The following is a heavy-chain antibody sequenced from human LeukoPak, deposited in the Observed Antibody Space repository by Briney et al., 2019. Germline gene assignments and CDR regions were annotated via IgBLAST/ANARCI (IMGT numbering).Heavy chain of an antibody. CDR1: GFTFDDYA. CDR2: ISWNSGSI. Sequence: PGGSLRLSCAASGFTFDDYAMHWVRQAPGKGLEWVSGISWNSGSIGYADSVKGRFTISRDNSKNTVFLQMNSLRAEDTAVYYCAKDETFSGVNYFDYWGQGALVTVSS. CDR3: AKDETFSGVNYFDY. J-gene: IGHJ4*02. D-gene: IGHD3-3*01. V-gene: IGHV3-9*01.